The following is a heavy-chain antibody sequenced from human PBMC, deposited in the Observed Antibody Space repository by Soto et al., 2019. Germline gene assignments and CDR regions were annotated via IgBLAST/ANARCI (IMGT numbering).Heavy chain of an antibody. J-gene: IGHJ4*01. CDR2: MYSGGDI. CDR3: VSRIPSWVFDY. Sequence: LRLSCLVSGFTVNTNYMYWVRQAPGRGLEWVSAMYSGGDIHYAESVKGRFTISRDTSENTLYLRMDKLSVEATAVYFCVSRIPSWVFDYWGQGTLVTVSS. D-gene: IGHD3-16*01. CDR1: GFTVNTNY. V-gene: IGHV3-53*01.